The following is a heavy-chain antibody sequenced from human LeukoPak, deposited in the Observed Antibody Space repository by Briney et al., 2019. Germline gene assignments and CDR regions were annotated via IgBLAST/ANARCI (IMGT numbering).Heavy chain of an antibody. CDR3: ARASVGPSVFFDS. V-gene: IGHV3-21*01. D-gene: IGHD1-26*01. Sequence: GGSLRLSCGASGFTFSIHSMNWVRQAPGKGLEWLSFISTNVDYINYADSARGRFTISRDNAKNSLFLQMDNLRPEDSAVYFCARASVGPSVFFDSWGQGVLVTVAS. J-gene: IGHJ4*02. CDR2: ISTNVDYI. CDR1: GFTFSIHS.